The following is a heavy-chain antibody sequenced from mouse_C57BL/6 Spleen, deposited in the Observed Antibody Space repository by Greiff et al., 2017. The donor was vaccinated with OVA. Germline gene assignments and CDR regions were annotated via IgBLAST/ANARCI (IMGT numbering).Heavy chain of an antibody. CDR2: INPGSGGT. Sequence: VQLQQSGAELVRPGTSVKVSCKASGYAFTNYLIEWVKQRPGQGLEWIGVINPGSGGTNYNEKFKGKATLTADKSSSTAYMQLSSLTSEDSAVYFCARDGYGYFEVWGTGTTVTVSS. J-gene: IGHJ1*03. V-gene: IGHV1-54*01. D-gene: IGHD2-3*01. CDR1: GYAFTNYL. CDR3: ARDGYGYFEV.